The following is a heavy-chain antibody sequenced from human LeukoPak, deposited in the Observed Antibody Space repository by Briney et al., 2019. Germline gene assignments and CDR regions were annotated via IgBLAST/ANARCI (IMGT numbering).Heavy chain of an antibody. CDR2: INHSGST. V-gene: IGHV4-34*01. J-gene: IGHJ4*02. CDR3: ARGGTYYDYVWGSYRLYYFDY. CDR1: GGSFSGYY. Sequence: KPSETLSLTCAVYGGSFSGYYWSWIRQPPGKGLEWIGEINHSGSTNYNPSLKSRVTISVDTSKNQFSLKLSSVTAADTAVYYCARGGTYYDYVWGSYRLYYFDYWGQGTLVTVSS. D-gene: IGHD3-16*02.